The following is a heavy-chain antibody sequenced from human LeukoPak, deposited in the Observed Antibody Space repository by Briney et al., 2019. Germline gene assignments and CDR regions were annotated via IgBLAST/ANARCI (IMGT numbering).Heavy chain of an antibody. V-gene: IGHV4-39*07. Sequence: PSDTLSLTCTVSGGSISSSSYYRSWIRQPPGKGLEWIGEINHSGSTNYHPSLKSRVTISVDTSKNQFSMKMSSVTAADTAVYYCARDGAGYSHDYWGQGTLVTVSS. D-gene: IGHD6-13*01. CDR1: GGSISSSSYY. J-gene: IGHJ4*02. CDR3: ARDGAGYSHDY. CDR2: INHSGST.